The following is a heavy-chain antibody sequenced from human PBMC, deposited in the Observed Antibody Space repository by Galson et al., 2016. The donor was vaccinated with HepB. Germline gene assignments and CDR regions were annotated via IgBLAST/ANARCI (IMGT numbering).Heavy chain of an antibody. CDR2: IWYDGSNK. Sequence: SLRLSCAASGFTFSTYDMNWVRQAPGKGLEWVAVIWYDGSNKYYADSVKGRFTISRDNSKNTLYLQMNSLRAEDTAVYYCARVSGESGPDYRGQGTLVTVSS. V-gene: IGHV3-33*08. CDR3: ARVSGESGPDY. J-gene: IGHJ4*02. CDR1: GFTFSTYD. D-gene: IGHD3-10*01.